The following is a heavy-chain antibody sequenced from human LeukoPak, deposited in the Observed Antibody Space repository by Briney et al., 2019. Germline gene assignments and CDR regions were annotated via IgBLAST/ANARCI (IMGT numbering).Heavy chain of an antibody. CDR2: ISGDGTET. J-gene: IGHJ4*02. CDR1: GLIFRNYA. CDR3: AKGGHYSFFDH. V-gene: IGHV3-23*01. D-gene: IGHD4-11*01. Sequence: GGSLRLSCTASGLIFRNYAMTWVRQAPRKGLEWVSTISGDGTETFYADSVKGRFTISRDNSKNTHYLQMSSLRAEDTGIYYCAKGGHYSFFDHWGQGTLVTVSS.